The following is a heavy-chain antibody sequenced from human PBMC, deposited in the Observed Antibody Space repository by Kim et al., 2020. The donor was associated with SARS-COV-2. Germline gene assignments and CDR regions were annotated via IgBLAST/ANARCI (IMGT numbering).Heavy chain of an antibody. D-gene: IGHD3-22*01. Sequence: WGSLRLSCAASGFTVSSNYMSWVRQAPGKGLEWVSVIYSGGSTYYADSVKGRFTISRDNSKNTLYLQMNSLRAEDTAVYYCASPYYYDSSGYYRPTGYYGMDVWGQGTTVTVSS. J-gene: IGHJ6*02. CDR2: IYSGGST. V-gene: IGHV3-66*01. CDR3: ASPYYYDSSGYYRPTGYYGMDV. CDR1: GFTVSSNY.